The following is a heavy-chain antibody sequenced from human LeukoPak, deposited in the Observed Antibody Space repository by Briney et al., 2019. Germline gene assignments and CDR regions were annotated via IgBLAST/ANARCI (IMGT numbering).Heavy chain of an antibody. J-gene: IGHJ5*02. CDR1: GGSISSGGYY. CDR2: IYYSGST. D-gene: IGHD3-10*01. Sequence: SETLSLTCTVSGGSISSGGYYWSWIRQHPGKGLEWIGYIYYSGSTYYNPSLKSRVTISVDTSKNRFSLKLSSVTAADTAVYYCARDCYYGSGSYHNWFDPWGQGTLVTVSS. V-gene: IGHV4-31*03. CDR3: ARDCYYGSGSYHNWFDP.